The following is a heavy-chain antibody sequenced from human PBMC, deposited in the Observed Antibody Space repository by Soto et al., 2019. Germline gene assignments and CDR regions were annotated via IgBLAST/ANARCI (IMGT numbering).Heavy chain of an antibody. J-gene: IGHJ5*02. CDR1: GFSLSTNGMC. V-gene: IGHV2-70*11. CDR2: IDWDDDK. Sequence: SGPTLVNPTQTLTLTCSFSGFSLSTNGMCVAWIRQPPGKALEWLARIDWDDDKYYSTSLKTRLTISMDTSKNQVVLTMTNVDPVDTATYYCARIVRHCRGGNCHTPFDPWGQGTLVTVSS. D-gene: IGHD2-15*01. CDR3: ARIVRHCRGGNCHTPFDP.